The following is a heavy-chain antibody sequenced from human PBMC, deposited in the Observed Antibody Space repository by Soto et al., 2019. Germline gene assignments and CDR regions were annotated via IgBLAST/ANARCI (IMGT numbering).Heavy chain of an antibody. Sequence: LRLSCAASGFTFSSYAMHWVRQAPGKGLEWVAVISYDGSNKYYADSVKGRFTISRDNSKNTLYLQMNSLRAEDTAVYYCARGLERRGSAWFDPWGQGTLVTVSS. CDR1: GFTFSSYA. V-gene: IGHV3-30-3*01. D-gene: IGHD1-1*01. J-gene: IGHJ5*02. CDR2: ISYDGSNK. CDR3: ARGLERRGSAWFDP.